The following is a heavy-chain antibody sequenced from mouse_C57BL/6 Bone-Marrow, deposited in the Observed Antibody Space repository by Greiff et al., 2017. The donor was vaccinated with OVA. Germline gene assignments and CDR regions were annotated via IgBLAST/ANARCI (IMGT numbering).Heavy chain of an antibody. D-gene: IGHD2-5*01. CDR1: GYTFTSYW. CDR3: AVGEYYSNYGAMDY. Sequence: VQLQQSGAELVKPGASVKVSCKASGYTFTSYWLHWVKQRPGQGLEWLGRIHPSDSDTNYNQKFKGKATLTVDKSSSTAYMQLSSLTSEEAAVYYCAVGEYYSNYGAMDYWGQGTSGTVSS. CDR2: IHPSDSDT. J-gene: IGHJ4*01. V-gene: IGHV1-74*01.